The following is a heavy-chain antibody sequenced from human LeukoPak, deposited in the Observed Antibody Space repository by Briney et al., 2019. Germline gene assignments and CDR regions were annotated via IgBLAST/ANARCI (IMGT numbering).Heavy chain of an antibody. CDR1: GGSISSSNW. V-gene: IGHV4-4*02. CDR3: ARFLGGTWDYYYGMDV. J-gene: IGHJ6*02. Sequence: PSETLSLTCAVSGGSISSSNWWSWVRQPPGKGLEWIGEIYHSGSTNYNPSLKSRVTISVDKSKNQFSLKLSSVTAADTAVYYCARFLGGTWDYYYGMDVWGQGTTVTVSS. D-gene: IGHD2-15*01. CDR2: IYHSGST.